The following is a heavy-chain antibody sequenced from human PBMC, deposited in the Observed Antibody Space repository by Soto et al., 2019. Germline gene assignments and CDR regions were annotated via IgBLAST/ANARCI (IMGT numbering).Heavy chain of an antibody. Sequence: KTSETLSLTCAVYGGSFSGYYWSWIRQPPGKGLEWIGEINHSGSTNYNPSLKSRVTISVDTYNTKFSLKLSSVQAAETDVYYCARGITNFGLVRLTPFDYWGQGNLVTVSS. D-gene: IGHD3-3*01. V-gene: IGHV4-34*01. J-gene: IGHJ4*02. CDR2: INHSGST. CDR1: GGSFSGYY. CDR3: ARGITNFGLVRLTPFDY.